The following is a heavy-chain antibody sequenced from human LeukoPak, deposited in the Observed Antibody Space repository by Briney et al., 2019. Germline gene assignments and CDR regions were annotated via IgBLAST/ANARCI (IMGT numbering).Heavy chain of an antibody. CDR2: INHSGST. D-gene: IGHD2-2*01. Sequence: SETPSLTCAVYGGSFSGYYWSWIRQPPGKGLEWIGEINHSGSTNYNPSLKSRVTISVDTSKNQFSLKLSSVTAADTAVYYCARGLHCSSTSCYEGAFDYWGQGTLVTVSS. V-gene: IGHV4-34*01. CDR3: ARGLHCSSTSCYEGAFDY. CDR1: GGSFSGYY. J-gene: IGHJ4*02.